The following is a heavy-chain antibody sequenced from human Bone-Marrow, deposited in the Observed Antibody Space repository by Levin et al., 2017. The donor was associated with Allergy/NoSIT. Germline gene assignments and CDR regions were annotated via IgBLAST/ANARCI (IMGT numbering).Heavy chain of an antibody. J-gene: IGHJ3*01. CDR1: GGSISSNNW. D-gene: IGHD2-8*02. CDR3: TRRNSSWVVFSFDV. CDR2: IYHSGTT. Sequence: LSQTLSLTCAVSGGSISSNNWWNWVRQAPGEGLEWIGEIYHSGTTNYNPSLKSRILISVDKSKNQFSLRLNSVTAADTALYYCTRRNSSWVVFSFDVWGEGTMVTVSS. V-gene: IGHV4-4*02.